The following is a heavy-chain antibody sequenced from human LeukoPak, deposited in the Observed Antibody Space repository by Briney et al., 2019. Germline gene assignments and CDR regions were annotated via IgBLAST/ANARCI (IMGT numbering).Heavy chain of an antibody. CDR3: ARLLFFDSSGPYGMDV. D-gene: IGHD3-22*01. V-gene: IGHV5-51*01. CDR1: GYSFTSYW. J-gene: IGHJ6*02. Sequence: GESLKISCKGSGYSFTSYWIGWVRQMPGKGLEWMGIIYPGDSDTRYSPSFQGQVTISADKSISTAYLQWSSLKASDTAMYYCARLLFFDSSGPYGMDVWGQGTTVTVSS. CDR2: IYPGDSDT.